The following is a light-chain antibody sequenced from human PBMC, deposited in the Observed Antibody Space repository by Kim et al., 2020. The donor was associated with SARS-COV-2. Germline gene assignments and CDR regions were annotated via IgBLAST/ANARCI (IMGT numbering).Light chain of an antibody. Sequence: PGERATLSCGASQSLGSNLAWYQQKPGLAPRLLIYDASSRATGIPDRFSGSGSGTDFTLTISRLEPEDFAVYYCQQYGSAPLTFCGGTKVDI. CDR3: QQYGSAPLT. CDR1: QSLGSN. V-gene: IGKV3D-20*01. J-gene: IGKJ4*01. CDR2: DAS.